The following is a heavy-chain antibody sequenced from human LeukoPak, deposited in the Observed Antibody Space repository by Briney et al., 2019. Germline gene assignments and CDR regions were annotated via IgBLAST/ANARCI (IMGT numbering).Heavy chain of an antibody. CDR3: ARERPLYSGTTSHYFDY. CDR2: INHSGST. CDR1: GGSVSGYY. D-gene: IGHD1-7*01. J-gene: IGHJ4*02. V-gene: IGHV4-34*01. Sequence: NSSETLSLTCAVYGGSVSGYYWSWIRQPPGKGLEWIGEINHSGSTNYNPSLKRRVTISVDTSKNRFSLKLSSVTAADTAVYYCARERPLYSGTTSHYFDYWGQGTLVTVSS.